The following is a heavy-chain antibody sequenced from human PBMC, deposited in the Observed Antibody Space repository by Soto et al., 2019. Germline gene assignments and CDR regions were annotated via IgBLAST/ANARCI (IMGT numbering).Heavy chain of an antibody. D-gene: IGHD3-9*01. CDR3: ARDKPIILTGCNGWLDP. V-gene: IGHV1-2*02. J-gene: IGHJ5*02. CDR1: GYTFTGYY. Sequence: ASVKVSCKASGYTFTGYYMHWVRQAPGQGLEWMGWINPNSGGTNYAQKFQGRVTMTRDTSISTAYMELSRLRSDDPAVYYCARDKPIILTGCNGWLDPWGRGTMGAVAS. CDR2: INPNSGGT.